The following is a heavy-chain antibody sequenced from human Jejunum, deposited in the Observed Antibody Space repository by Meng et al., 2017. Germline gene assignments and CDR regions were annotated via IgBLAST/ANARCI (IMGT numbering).Heavy chain of an antibody. Sequence: QWQRMQSGAEVKEPGASVKVSCKVSGFTFTNYHMNWVRQAPGQGLEWMGWINPASGDTDYAQKFQGRLTMTRDTSISTAYIELVTLTSDDTAVYYCAKGYTAGSYYFDYWGQGTLVTVSS. CDR3: AKGYTAGSYYFDY. J-gene: IGHJ4*02. CDR2: INPASGDT. CDR1: GFTFTNYH. V-gene: IGHV1-2*02. D-gene: IGHD2-2*02.